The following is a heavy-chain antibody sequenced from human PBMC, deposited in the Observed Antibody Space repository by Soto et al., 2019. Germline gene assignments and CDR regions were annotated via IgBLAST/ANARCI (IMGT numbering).Heavy chain of an antibody. CDR3: ARAGMVRGVIYYFDY. CDR1: GGSISSGGYY. J-gene: IGHJ4*02. Sequence: SETLSLTCTVSGGSISSGGYYWSWIRQHPGKGLEWIGYIYYSGSTYYNPSLKSRVTISVDTSKNQFSLKLSSVTAADTAVYYCARAGMVRGVIYYFDYWGQGTLVTVSS. D-gene: IGHD3-10*01. CDR2: IYYSGST. V-gene: IGHV4-31*03.